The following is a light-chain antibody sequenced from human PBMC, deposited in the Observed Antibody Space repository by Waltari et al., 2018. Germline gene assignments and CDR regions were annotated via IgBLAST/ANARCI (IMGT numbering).Light chain of an antibody. V-gene: IGKV1-NL1*01. J-gene: IGKJ5*01. CDR1: QGISNS. Sequence: DIKMTQSPSSLSASVGNRVTITCRASQGISNSLAWYQQKPGKAPKLLVYAASRLESGVPSRFSGSGSGTDYTLTISSLQPEDSATYYCQQYYNTPRITFGQGTRLEIK. CDR3: QQYYNTPRIT. CDR2: AAS.